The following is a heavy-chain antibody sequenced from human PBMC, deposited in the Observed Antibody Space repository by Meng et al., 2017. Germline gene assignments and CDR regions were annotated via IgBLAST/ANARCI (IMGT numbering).Heavy chain of an antibody. CDR1: GGSISSGGYY. CDR3: ARGLKSSTVTLELFDI. J-gene: IGHJ3*02. D-gene: IGHD4-17*01. V-gene: IGHV4-31*03. Sequence: LRLSCTVSGGSISSGGYYWSWLRQHPGKGLEWIGYIYYSGSTYYNPSLKSRVTISVDTSKNQFSLKLSSVTAADTAVYYCARGLKSSTVTLELFDIWGQGTMVTVSS. CDR2: IYYSGST.